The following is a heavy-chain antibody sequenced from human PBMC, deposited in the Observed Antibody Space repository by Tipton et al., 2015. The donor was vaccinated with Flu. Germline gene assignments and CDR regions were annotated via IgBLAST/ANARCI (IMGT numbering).Heavy chain of an antibody. CDR2: VHYNEDK. D-gene: IGHD1-1*01. V-gene: IGHV3-30*02. Sequence: SLRLSCAASGFIFNTSIMHWVRQAPDKGLEWVSFVHYNEDKKYADSVKGRFTISRDNSKNTLDLQMNSLRAEDSAVYYYAKEGTGMGSDAFDIWGQGTMVTVSS. CDR1: GFIFNTSI. CDR3: AKEGTGMGSDAFDI. J-gene: IGHJ3*02.